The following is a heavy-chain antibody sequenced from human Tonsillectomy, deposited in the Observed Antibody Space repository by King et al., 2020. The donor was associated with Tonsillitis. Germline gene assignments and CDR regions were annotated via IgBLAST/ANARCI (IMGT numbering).Heavy chain of an antibody. CDR2: ISSSSSTI. D-gene: IGHD2-8*01. J-gene: IGHJ6*02. CDR1: GFTFSSYS. CDR3: SRAEWRDYYYYVMDV. V-gene: IGHV3-48*01. Sequence: VQLVESGGGLVQPGGSLRLSCAASGFTFSSYSMNWVRQAPGKGLEWVSYISSSSSTIYYADSVKGRFTISRDYAKNSLYLQMNSLRAEDTAVYYCSRAEWRDYYYYVMDVWGQGTTVTVSS.